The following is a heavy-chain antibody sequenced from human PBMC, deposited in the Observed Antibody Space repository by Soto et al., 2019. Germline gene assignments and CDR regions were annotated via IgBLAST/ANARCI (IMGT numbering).Heavy chain of an antibody. Sequence: EVQLVESGGGLVQPGGSLRLSCATSGFSFSGYWIHWVRQAPGKGLVWVSHINGDGSSTNYADSVKGRFTISRDYAKNTLYLQMNSLRVEYTAVYYCARGGADIYGPQYDWGQGTLVTVSS. CDR3: ARGGADIYGPQYD. J-gene: IGHJ4*02. D-gene: IGHD3-3*02. CDR2: INGDGSST. V-gene: IGHV3-74*01. CDR1: GFSFSGYW.